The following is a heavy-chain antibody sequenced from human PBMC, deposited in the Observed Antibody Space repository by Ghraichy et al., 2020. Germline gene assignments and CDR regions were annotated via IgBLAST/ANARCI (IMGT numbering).Heavy chain of an antibody. V-gene: IGHV4-4*07. CDR3: ARELRANYYETLPYNWFDP. CDR1: GGSISSYY. Sequence: SETLSLTCTVSGGSISSYYWSWIRQPAGKGLEWIGRIYTSGSTNYNPSLKSRVTMSVDTSKNQFSLKLSSVTAADTAVYYCARELRANYYETLPYNWFDPWGQGTLVTVSS. CDR2: IYTSGST. J-gene: IGHJ5*02. D-gene: IGHD3-22*01.